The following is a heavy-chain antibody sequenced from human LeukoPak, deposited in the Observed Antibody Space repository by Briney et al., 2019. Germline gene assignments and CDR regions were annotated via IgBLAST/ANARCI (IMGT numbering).Heavy chain of an antibody. Sequence: SETLSLTCAVYGGSFSGYYWSWIRQPPGKGLEWIGYISYSGSTNYNPSLKSRVTISVDTSKNQFSLKLTSVTAADTAVYYCARAGISRIDNWGQGILVIVSS. CDR1: GGSFSGYY. J-gene: IGHJ4*02. CDR2: ISYSGST. D-gene: IGHD3-10*01. V-gene: IGHV4-59*01. CDR3: ARAGISRIDN.